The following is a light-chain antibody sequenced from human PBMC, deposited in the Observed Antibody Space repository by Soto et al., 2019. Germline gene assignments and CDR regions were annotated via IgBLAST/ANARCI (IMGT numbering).Light chain of an antibody. J-gene: IGKJ1*01. CDR1: QTISTW. V-gene: IGKV1-5*03. CDR2: KTS. CDR3: RHYNTYSQT. Sequence: DIQRTQSPSTLSGSVGDRFAMTGLASQTISTWLAWYQQKPGKAPKLLIYKTSTLESGVPSRFSGSGSGTEFTLTISSLQPDDFATYYCRHYNTYSQTFGQGTKVDTK.